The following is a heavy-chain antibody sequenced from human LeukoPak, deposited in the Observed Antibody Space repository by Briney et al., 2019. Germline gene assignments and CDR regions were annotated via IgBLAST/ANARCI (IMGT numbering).Heavy chain of an antibody. CDR3: ARGIWFGELWMRD. CDR1: GGSISSSSYH. J-gene: IGHJ4*02. D-gene: IGHD3-10*01. CDR2: IYYSGST. Sequence: NPSETLSLTCTVSGGSISSSSYHWGWIRQPPGKGLEWIGSIYYSGSTYYNPSLKSRVTISVDTSKSQFSLKLSSVTAADTAVYYCARGIWFGELWMRDWGQGTLVTVSS. V-gene: IGHV4-39*07.